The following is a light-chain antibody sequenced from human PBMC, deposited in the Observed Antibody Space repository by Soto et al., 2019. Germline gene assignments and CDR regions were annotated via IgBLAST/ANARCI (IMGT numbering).Light chain of an antibody. Sequence: QSVLTQPPSVSGVPGQRVTISCSGSSSNIGAGYDVHWYQQLPGKAPKLLIYANNNRPSGVPDRFSGSKSVTSASLAIAGLQAEDEADYYCQSYDSSLTVFGTGTKVTVL. V-gene: IGLV1-40*01. CDR1: SSNIGAGYD. CDR2: ANN. J-gene: IGLJ1*01. CDR3: QSYDSSLTV.